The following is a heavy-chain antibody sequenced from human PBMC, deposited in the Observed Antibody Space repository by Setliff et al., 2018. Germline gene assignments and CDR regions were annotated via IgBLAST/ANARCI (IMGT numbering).Heavy chain of an antibody. Sequence: SETLSLTCTVSGGSISSGSYYWSWIRQPAGKGLEWIGRIYNSGSTNYNPSLKSRVTISEDTSKNEFSLKLSSVTAADTAVYYCARHRGYSSPSLEYYYYGLNVWGQGTTVTVSS. J-gene: IGHJ6*02. D-gene: IGHD3-22*01. CDR2: IYNSGST. CDR1: GGSISSGSYY. CDR3: ARHRGYSSPSLEYYYYGLNV. V-gene: IGHV4-61*02.